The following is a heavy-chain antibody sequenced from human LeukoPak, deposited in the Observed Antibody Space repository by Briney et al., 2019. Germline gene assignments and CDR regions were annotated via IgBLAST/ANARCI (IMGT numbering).Heavy chain of an antibody. J-gene: IGHJ4*02. CDR3: AKDRVGCALEF. CDR2: IMEDGSVQ. D-gene: IGHD2-21*01. Sequence: TGGSLRLSCAASGFTFSKTWMSWVRQAPGKGLEWVACIMEDGSVQKYVDSVRGRFTISRDNARNTLYLQMNSLRVEDTAVYYCAKDRVGCALEFWGQGTRVTVSS. V-gene: IGHV3-7*01. CDR1: GFTFSKTW.